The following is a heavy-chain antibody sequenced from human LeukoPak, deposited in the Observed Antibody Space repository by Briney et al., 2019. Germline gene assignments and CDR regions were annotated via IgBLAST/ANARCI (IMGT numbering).Heavy chain of an antibody. CDR3: ARGGTGAAGTKPGDY. Sequence: ASVKVSCKASGYTFTSYFMHWVRQAPGQGLEWMGIINPSGGSTSYAQKFQGRVTMTRDTSTSTVYMELSSLRSEDTAVYYCARGGTGAAGTKPGDYWGQGTLVTVSS. V-gene: IGHV1-46*01. D-gene: IGHD6-13*01. CDR1: GYTFTSYF. J-gene: IGHJ4*02. CDR2: INPSGGST.